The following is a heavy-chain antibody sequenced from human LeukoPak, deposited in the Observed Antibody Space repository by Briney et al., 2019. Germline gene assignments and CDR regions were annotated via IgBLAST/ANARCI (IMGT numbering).Heavy chain of an antibody. Sequence: GGSLRLSCAASGFTFSSYGMHWVRQAPGKGLEWVAFIRYDGSNKYYADSVKGRFTISRDNSKNTLYLQMNSLRAEDTAVYYCAKGALYDFWSGEEYYYYYMDVWGKGTTVTVSS. CDR3: AKGALYDFWSGEEYYYYYMDV. CDR1: GFTFSSYG. J-gene: IGHJ6*03. V-gene: IGHV3-30*02. D-gene: IGHD3-3*01. CDR2: IRYDGSNK.